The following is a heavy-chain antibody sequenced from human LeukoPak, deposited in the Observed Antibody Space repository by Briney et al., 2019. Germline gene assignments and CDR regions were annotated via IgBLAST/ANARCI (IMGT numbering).Heavy chain of an antibody. J-gene: IGHJ6*02. CDR3: ARVRIVATTNYYYYYGMDV. Sequence: SETLSLTCTVSGGSISSSSYYWGWIRQPPGKGLEWIGSIYYSGSTYYNPSLKSRVTISVDTSKNQFSLKLSSVAAADTAVYYCARVRIVATTNYYYYYGMDVWGQGTTVTVSS. CDR1: GGSISSSSYY. D-gene: IGHD5-12*01. CDR2: IYYSGST. V-gene: IGHV4-39*01.